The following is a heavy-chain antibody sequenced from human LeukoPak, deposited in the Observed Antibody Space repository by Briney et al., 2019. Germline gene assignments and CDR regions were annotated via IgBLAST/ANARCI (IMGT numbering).Heavy chain of an antibody. D-gene: IGHD1-26*01. V-gene: IGHV1-2*02. CDR3: ARLTMRMGGFDP. Sequence: GASVTVSCKASGYTFTGYYMHWVRQAPGQGLEWMGWINPNSGGTNYAQKFQGRVTMTRDTSISTAYMELSRLRSDDTAVYYCARLTMRMGGFDPWGQGTLVTVSS. CDR1: GYTFTGYY. CDR2: INPNSGGT. J-gene: IGHJ5*02.